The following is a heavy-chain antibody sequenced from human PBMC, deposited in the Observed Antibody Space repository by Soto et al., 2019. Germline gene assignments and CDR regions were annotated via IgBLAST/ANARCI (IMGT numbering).Heavy chain of an antibody. CDR3: VRQRGNYLDF. CDR1: GDSINSRY. J-gene: IGHJ4*02. V-gene: IGHV4-59*11. CDR2: IDYVGST. D-gene: IGHD3-10*01. Sequence: LSLTCSVSGDSINSRYWSWIRQPPGKGLEWIGYIDYVGSTNYAPSLQSRVTMSVDTSKNQVSLKLRYVTAADTAVYYCVRQRGNYLDFWGQGTLVTVSS.